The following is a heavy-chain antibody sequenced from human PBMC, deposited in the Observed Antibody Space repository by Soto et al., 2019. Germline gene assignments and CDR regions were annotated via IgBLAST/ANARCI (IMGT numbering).Heavy chain of an antibody. J-gene: IGHJ6*03. Sequence: GSLRLSCAASGFTFSSYWMSWVRQAPGKGLEWVANIKQDGSEKYYVDSVKGRFTISRDNAKNSLYLQMNSLRAEDTAVYYCASPPRLGGYYYYYMDVWGKGTTVTVSS. CDR1: GFTFSSYW. D-gene: IGHD3-3*01. CDR2: IKQDGSEK. CDR3: ASPPRLGGYYYYYMDV. V-gene: IGHV3-7*01.